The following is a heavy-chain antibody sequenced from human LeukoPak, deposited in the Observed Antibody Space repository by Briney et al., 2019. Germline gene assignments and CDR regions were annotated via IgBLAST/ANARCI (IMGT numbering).Heavy chain of an antibody. CDR1: GGSISSGSYY. CDR3: ARDIYGSGIYNWFDP. D-gene: IGHD3-10*01. V-gene: IGHV4-61*02. Sequence: PSETLSLTCTVSGGSISSGSYYWSWIRQPAGKGLEWIGRIYTSGSTNYNPSLKSRVTISVDTSKNQFSLKLSSVTAADTAVYYCARDIYGSGIYNWFDPWGQGTLVTVSS. J-gene: IGHJ5*02. CDR2: IYTSGST.